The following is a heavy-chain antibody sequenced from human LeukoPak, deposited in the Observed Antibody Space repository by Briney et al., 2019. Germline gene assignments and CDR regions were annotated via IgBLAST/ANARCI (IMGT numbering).Heavy chain of an antibody. CDR3: ASVSRGRGHFDY. J-gene: IGHJ4*02. CDR2: IYYSGST. D-gene: IGHD3-10*01. CDR1: GDSISSYY. V-gene: IGHV4-59*01. Sequence: PSETLSLTCTVSGDSISSYYWSWIRQPPAEGLEWIGYIYYSGSTNYNPSLKSRVTISVDTSKNQFSLKLSSVTAADTAVYYCASVSRGRGHFDYWGQGTLVTVSS.